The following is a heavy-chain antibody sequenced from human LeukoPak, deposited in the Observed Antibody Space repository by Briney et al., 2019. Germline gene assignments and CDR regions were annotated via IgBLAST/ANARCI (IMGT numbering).Heavy chain of an antibody. V-gene: IGHV3-23*01. CDR2: ISGSRVT. CDR3: AKDLNWGGR. J-gene: IGHJ4*02. CDR1: GFTFSTSA. D-gene: IGHD7-27*01. Sequence: GGSLRLSCAASGFTFSTSAMTWVRQAPGKGLEWVSGISGSRVTDYADSVKGRFTISRDNSKNTLYLQMNSLRAEDTAVYYCAKDLNWGGRWGQGTLVTVSS.